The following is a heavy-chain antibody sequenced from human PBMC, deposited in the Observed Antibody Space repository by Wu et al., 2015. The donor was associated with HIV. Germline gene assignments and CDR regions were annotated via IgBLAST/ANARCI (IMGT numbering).Heavy chain of an antibody. Sequence: QVQLVQSGAEVKKPGSSVKVSCSASGGTFSSHAIGWVRQAPGQGLEWVGRIIPIYDITDYSRKFEDRVTISADESTNTIYMMLSSLKSDDTAVYYCARDRDVVPIVAATSWFDSWGRGTLVTVSS. CDR2: IIPIYDIT. CDR1: GGTFSSHA. V-gene: IGHV1-69*13. D-gene: IGHD2-15*01. J-gene: IGHJ5*01. CDR3: ARDRDVVPIVAATSWFDS.